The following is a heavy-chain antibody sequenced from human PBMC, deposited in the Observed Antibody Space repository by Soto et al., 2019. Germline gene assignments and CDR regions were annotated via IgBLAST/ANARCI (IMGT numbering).Heavy chain of an antibody. CDR1: GFTFSSYG. J-gene: IGHJ4*02. D-gene: IGHD1-7*01. V-gene: IGHV3-33*01. CDR3: ARDPFVRARNFRALDY. CDR2: IWYDGSNK. Sequence: GGSLRLSCAASGFTFSSYGMHWVRQAPGKGLEWVAFIWYDGSNKYYVDSVKGRFTISRDNSKNTVYLQMNSLRAEDTAVYFCARDPFVRARNFRALDYWGRGILVTVSS.